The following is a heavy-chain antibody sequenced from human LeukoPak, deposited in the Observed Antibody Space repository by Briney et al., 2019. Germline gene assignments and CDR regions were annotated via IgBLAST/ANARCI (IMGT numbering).Heavy chain of an antibody. Sequence: PGRSLRLSCAASGFTFSSSAMHWVRQAPDKGLEWVAVISYDGSNKYYADSVKGRFTISRDNSKSTLYLQMNSLRAEDTALYYCAKDILLLLYWGQGTLVTVSS. D-gene: IGHD3-22*01. CDR2: ISYDGSNK. CDR3: AKDILLLLY. J-gene: IGHJ4*02. V-gene: IGHV3-30*04. CDR1: GFTFSSSA.